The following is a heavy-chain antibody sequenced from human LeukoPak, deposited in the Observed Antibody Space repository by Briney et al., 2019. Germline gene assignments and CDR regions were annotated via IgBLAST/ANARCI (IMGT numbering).Heavy chain of an antibody. CDR2: INHSGST. CDR1: DGSFSGYY. D-gene: IGHD3-3*01. V-gene: IGHV4-34*01. J-gene: IGHJ4*02. CDR3: ARGQYDFWSGYPNHPTSDY. Sequence: SETLSLTCAVYDGSFSGYYWSWIRQPPGKGLEWIGEINHSGSTNYNPSLKSRVTISVDTSKNQFSLKLSSVTAADTAVYYCARGQYDFWSGYPNHPTSDYWGQGTLVTVSS.